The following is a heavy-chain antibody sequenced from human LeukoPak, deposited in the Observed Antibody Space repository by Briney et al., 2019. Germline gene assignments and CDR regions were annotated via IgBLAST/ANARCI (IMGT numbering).Heavy chain of an antibody. V-gene: IGHV4-34*01. CDR2: INHSGST. CDR1: GGSFSGYY. CDR3: ARGTTIVATIYRYNWFDP. J-gene: IGHJ5*02. Sequence: PSETLSLTCAVYGGSFSGYYWSWIRQPPGNGLEWIGEINHSGSTNYNPSLKSRVTISVDTSKNQFSLKLSSVTAADTAVYYCARGTTIVATIYRYNWFDPWGQGTLVTVSS. D-gene: IGHD5-12*01.